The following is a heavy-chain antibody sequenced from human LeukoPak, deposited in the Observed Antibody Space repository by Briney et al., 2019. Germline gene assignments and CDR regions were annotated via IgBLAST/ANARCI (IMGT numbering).Heavy chain of an antibody. CDR3: ARPHSSSWYGCDY. D-gene: IGHD6-13*01. Sequence: GESLKISCKGSGYIFTSYWIGWVRQMPGKGLEWMGIIYPADSDIRYSPSFRGQVTISADKSISTAYLQWSSLKASDTAMYYCARPHSSSWYGCDYWGQGTLVTVSS. J-gene: IGHJ4*02. V-gene: IGHV5-51*01. CDR1: GYIFTSYW. CDR2: IYPADSDI.